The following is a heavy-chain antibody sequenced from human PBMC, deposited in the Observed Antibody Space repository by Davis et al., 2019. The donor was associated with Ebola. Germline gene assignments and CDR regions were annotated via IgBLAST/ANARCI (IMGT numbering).Heavy chain of an antibody. Sequence: PGGSLRLSCTASGFAFSDYYMSWIRQAPGKGLEWVAYISSSGSTMFYADSVKGRFTVSRDNAKSSLYLQMNSLRAEDTALYYCTAYDSTFRNYWGQGTLVTVSS. CDR2: ISSSGSTM. V-gene: IGHV3-11*01. D-gene: IGHD3-22*01. J-gene: IGHJ4*02. CDR3: TAYDSTFRNY. CDR1: GFAFSDYY.